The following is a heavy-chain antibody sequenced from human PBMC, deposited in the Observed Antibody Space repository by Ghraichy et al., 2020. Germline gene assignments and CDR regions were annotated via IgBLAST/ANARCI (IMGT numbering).Heavy chain of an antibody. V-gene: IGHV3-48*02. J-gene: IGHJ4*02. Sequence: SCAASGFTFSTYSMNWVRQAPGKGLEWVSYISAGSSTIYYANSVKGRFTISRDNAKNSSYLQVNSLRDEDTAVYYCARSGAGFDYWGQGTLVTVSS. CDR2: ISAGSSTI. CDR1: GFTFSTYS. CDR3: ARSGAGFDY. D-gene: IGHD3-10*01.